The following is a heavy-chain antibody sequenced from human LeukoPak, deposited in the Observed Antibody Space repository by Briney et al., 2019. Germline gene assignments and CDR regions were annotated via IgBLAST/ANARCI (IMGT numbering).Heavy chain of an antibody. CDR3: ARENRQQPFDY. D-gene: IGHD6-13*01. CDR1: VYTFTSYY. J-gene: IGHJ4*02. CDR2: INPSGGST. V-gene: IGHV1-46*01. Sequence: GASVKVSCKASVYTFTSYYMHWVRQAPGQGLEWMGIINPSGGSTSYAQKFQGRVTMTRDTSTSTVYMELSSLISEDTAVYYCARENRQQPFDYGGQGTLVTVSS.